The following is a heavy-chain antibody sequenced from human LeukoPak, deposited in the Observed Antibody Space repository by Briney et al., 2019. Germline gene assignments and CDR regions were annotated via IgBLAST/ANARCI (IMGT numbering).Heavy chain of an antibody. CDR1: GYTFTSYD. Sequence: ASVKVSCKASGYTFTSYDINWVRQATGQGLEWMGWMNPNSGNTGYAQKFRGRVTMTRNTSISTAYMELSSLRSEDTAVYYCARGGQDIVVVPAAIMRRLDWFDPWGQGTLVTVSS. V-gene: IGHV1-8*01. CDR3: ARGGQDIVVVPAAIMRRLDWFDP. CDR2: MNPNSGNT. D-gene: IGHD2-2*01. J-gene: IGHJ5*02.